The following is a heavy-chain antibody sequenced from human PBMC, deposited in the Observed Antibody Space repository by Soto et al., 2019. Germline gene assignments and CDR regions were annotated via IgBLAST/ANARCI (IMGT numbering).Heavy chain of an antibody. V-gene: IGHV3-30*18. CDR1: GFTFSSYG. Sequence: PGGSLRLSCAASGFTFSSYGMHWVRQAPGKGLEWVAVISYDGSNKYYADSVKGRFTISRDNSKNTLYLQMNSLRAEDTAVYYCAKEDGSYGLRGDFDYWGQGTLVTVSS. CDR3: AKEDGSYGLRGDFDY. J-gene: IGHJ4*02. D-gene: IGHD5-18*01. CDR2: ISYDGSNK.